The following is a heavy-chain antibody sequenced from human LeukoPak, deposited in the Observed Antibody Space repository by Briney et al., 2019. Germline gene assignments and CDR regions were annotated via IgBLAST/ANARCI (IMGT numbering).Heavy chain of an antibody. CDR2: ITGSGGST. D-gene: IGHD5-18*01. CDR3: AKATLAKAVVRSGMDV. J-gene: IGHJ6*02. Sequence: GGSLRLSCAASGFTFSNYGMSWVRQGPGKGLEWVSGITGSGGSTNYADSVKGRFTISRDNSKNTLYLQMDSLRAEDTAVYYCAKATLAKAVVRSGMDVWGQGTTVTVSS. CDR1: GFTFSNYG. V-gene: IGHV3-23*01.